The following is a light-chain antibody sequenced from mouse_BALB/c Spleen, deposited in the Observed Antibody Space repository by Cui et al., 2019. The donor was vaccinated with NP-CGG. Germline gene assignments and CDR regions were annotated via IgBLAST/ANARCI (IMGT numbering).Light chain of an antibody. CDR2: GTN. Sequence: QAVVTQESAPTTSPGERVTLTCRSSTGAVTTSNYANWVQEKPDHLFTGLIGGTNNRIPGVPARFSGSLIGDKAALTITGAQTEDEAIYFCALWYSNHWVFGGGTKLTVL. V-gene: IGLV1*01. J-gene: IGLJ1*01. CDR1: TGAVTTSNY. CDR3: ALWYSNHWV.